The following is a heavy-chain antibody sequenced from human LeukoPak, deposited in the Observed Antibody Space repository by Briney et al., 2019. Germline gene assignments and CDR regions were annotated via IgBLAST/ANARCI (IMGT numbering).Heavy chain of an antibody. D-gene: IGHD6-6*01. Sequence: GGSLRLSCAASGFTFSSYAMSWVRQAPGKGLEWVSAISGSGGSTYYADSVKGRFTISRDNSKNTLYLQMDSPRAEDTAVYYCAKDRGGVAARGFDYWGQGTLVTVSS. CDR2: ISGSGGST. CDR3: AKDRGGVAARGFDY. V-gene: IGHV3-23*01. CDR1: GFTFSSYA. J-gene: IGHJ4*02.